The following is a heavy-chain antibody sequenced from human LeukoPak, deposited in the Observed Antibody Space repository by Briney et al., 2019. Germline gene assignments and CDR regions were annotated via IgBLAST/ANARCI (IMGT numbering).Heavy chain of an antibody. D-gene: IGHD2/OR15-2a*01. V-gene: IGHV3-33*01. CDR3: VRGWGSTVYASAFDV. CDR2: VRDDGGSN. Sequence: GRSLRLSCAASRFTFTSYGMHWVRQAPGNGLEWVAYVRDDGGSNSYADSVKGRFSISRDNSKNTLYLEMNGLRAEDTAVYYCVRGWGSTVYASAFDVWGQGTMVTVSS. J-gene: IGHJ3*01. CDR1: RFTFTSYG.